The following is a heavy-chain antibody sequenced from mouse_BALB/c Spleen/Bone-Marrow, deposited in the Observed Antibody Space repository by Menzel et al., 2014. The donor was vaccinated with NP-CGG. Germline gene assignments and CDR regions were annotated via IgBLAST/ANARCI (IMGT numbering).Heavy chain of an antibody. Sequence: EVKLVESGGGLVKPGGSLKLSCAASGFAFSSYDMSWVRQTPEKRLEWVAYISSGGGSTYYPDTVKGRFTISRDNAKNTLCLQMSSLKSEDTAMYYCAREVLRDYFDYRGQGTTLTVSS. CDR3: AREVLRDYFDY. J-gene: IGHJ2*01. V-gene: IGHV5-12-1*01. CDR2: ISSGGGST. D-gene: IGHD1-1*01. CDR1: GFAFSSYD.